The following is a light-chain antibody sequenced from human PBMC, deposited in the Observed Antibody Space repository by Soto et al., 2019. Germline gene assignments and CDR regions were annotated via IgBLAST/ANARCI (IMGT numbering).Light chain of an antibody. V-gene: IGLV6-57*01. CDR3: QSYDSSNHVV. J-gene: IGLJ2*01. CDR1: SGSIASNY. Sequence: NFMLTQHHSVSESPGKTVTISCTRSSGSIASNYVQWYQQRPGSSPTTVIYEDNQRPSGVPDRFSGSIDSSSNYASLTISGLKTEDEADYYCQSYDSSNHVVFGGGTKLTVL. CDR2: EDN.